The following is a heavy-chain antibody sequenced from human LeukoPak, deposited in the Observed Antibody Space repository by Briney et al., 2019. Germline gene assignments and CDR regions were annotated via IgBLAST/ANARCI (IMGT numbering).Heavy chain of an antibody. CDR3: ASDQRYAFDY. CDR2: IRTSAEGANYA. D-gene: IGHD3-9*01. CDR1: GFTFSSYW. J-gene: IGHJ4*02. V-gene: IGHV3-48*02. Sequence: GGSLRLSCAASGFTFSSYWMHWVRQAPGKGLEWVSNIRTSAEGANYAYYAYSVKGRVTISRDDAKNTLYLHMNSLRDDDTAVYYCASDQRYAFDYWGQGTLVTVSS.